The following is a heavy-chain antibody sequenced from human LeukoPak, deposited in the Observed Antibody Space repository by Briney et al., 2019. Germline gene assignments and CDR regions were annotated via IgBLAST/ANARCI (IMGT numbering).Heavy chain of an antibody. CDR2: ISSSSSTI. CDR3: AKDAVSIFGVVINYMDV. D-gene: IGHD3-3*01. Sequence: GGSLRLSCAASGFTFSSYSMNWVRQAPGKGLEWVSYISSSSSTIYYADSVKGRFTISRDNAKNSLYLQMNSLRAEDTAVYYCAKDAVSIFGVVINYMDVWGKGTTVTVSS. V-gene: IGHV3-48*01. J-gene: IGHJ6*03. CDR1: GFTFSSYS.